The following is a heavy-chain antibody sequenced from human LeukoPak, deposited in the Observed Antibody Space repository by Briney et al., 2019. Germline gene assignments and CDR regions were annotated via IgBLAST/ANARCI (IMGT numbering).Heavy chain of an antibody. CDR3: ARVYGGNSVGWFDP. CDR2: SYYTGDS. J-gene: IGHJ5*02. V-gene: IGHV4-59*01. Sequence: SETLSLTCSVSGGSISSSYWSWIRQPPGRGLEWIGYSYYTGDSNYSPSLKSRVTISVDTSKNQFSLKLSSVTAADTAVYYCARVYGGNSVGWFDPWGQGTLVTVSS. CDR1: GGSISSSY. D-gene: IGHD4-23*01.